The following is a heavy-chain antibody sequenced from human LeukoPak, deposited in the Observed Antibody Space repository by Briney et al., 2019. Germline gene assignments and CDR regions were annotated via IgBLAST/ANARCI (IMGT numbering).Heavy chain of an antibody. CDR3: ARRRGYSYGY. D-gene: IGHD5-18*01. CDR2: INHSGST. J-gene: IGHJ4*02. Sequence: SETLSLTCTVSGGSISISDYYWGWIRQPPGKGLEWIGEINHSGSTNYNPSLKSRVTISVDTSKNQFSLKLSSVTAADTAVYYCARRRGYSYGYWGQGTLVTVSS. V-gene: IGHV4-39*07. CDR1: GGSISISDYY.